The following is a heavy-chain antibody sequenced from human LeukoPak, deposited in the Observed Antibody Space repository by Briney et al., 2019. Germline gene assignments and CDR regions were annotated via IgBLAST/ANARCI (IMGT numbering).Heavy chain of an antibody. Sequence: SETLSLTCTVSGGSISSYYWSWIRQPPGKGLEWIGYIYYSGSTNYNPSLKSRVTISVDTSKSQFSLKLSSVTAADTAVYYCARGLARPANWFDPWGQGTLVTVSS. D-gene: IGHD6-6*01. CDR3: ARGLARPANWFDP. J-gene: IGHJ5*02. CDR1: GGSISSYY. CDR2: IYYSGST. V-gene: IGHV4-59*01.